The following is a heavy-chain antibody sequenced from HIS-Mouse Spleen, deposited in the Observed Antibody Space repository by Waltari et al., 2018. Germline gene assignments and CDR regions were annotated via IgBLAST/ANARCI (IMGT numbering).Heavy chain of an antibody. CDR3: AKDKHHAFDY. V-gene: IGHV3-30*18. J-gene: IGHJ4*02. Sequence: QVQLVESGGGVVQPGRSLRLSCAASGFTSRRYGMHWVRPAPGKGLEWVAVISYDGSNKYYADSVKGRFTISRDNSKNTLYLQMNSLRAEDTAVYYCAKDKHHAFDYWGQGTLVTVSS. CDR1: GFTSRRYG. CDR2: ISYDGSNK.